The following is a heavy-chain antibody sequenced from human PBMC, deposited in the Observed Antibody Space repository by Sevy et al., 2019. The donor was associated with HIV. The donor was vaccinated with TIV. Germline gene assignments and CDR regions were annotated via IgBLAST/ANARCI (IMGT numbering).Heavy chain of an antibody. CDR2: IIQDGSAK. V-gene: IGHV3-7*01. CDR1: GFTFSSHW. J-gene: IGHJ6*02. D-gene: IGHD6-13*01. Sequence: GGSLRLSCAASGFTFSSHWMSWVRQAPGKGLEWVANIIQDGSAKYYVDSVKGRFTISRDNAKNSLSLQMNSLRAEDTAVYYCARDTGGIGMDVWGQGTTVTVSS. CDR3: ARDTGGIGMDV.